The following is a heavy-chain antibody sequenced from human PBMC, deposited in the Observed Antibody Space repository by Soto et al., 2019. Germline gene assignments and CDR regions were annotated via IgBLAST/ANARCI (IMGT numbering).Heavy chain of an antibody. V-gene: IGHV2-26*01. CDR2: IFSNDEK. J-gene: IGHJ5*02. D-gene: IGHD3-16*01. CDR3: ARIRVGRQLGGFDP. Sequence: QVTLKESGPVLVKPTETLTLTCTVSGFSLSSAGMGVSWIRQPPGKALEWLAHIFSNDEKSYSTSLKSRLIISKDTSKSQVVLIRTNMDPVDTATYYCARIRVGRQLGGFDPWGQGILVTVSS. CDR1: GFSLSSAGMG.